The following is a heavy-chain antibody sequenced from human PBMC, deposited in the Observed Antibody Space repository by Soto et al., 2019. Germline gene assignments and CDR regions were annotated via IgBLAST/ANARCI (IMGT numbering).Heavy chain of an antibody. D-gene: IGHD6-13*01. Sequence: ASVKVSCKASGYTFTTYAIQWVRQAPGQRLEWMGWINAGNGNTKYSQKFQGRVTITRDTSASTAYMDLSSLTSEDTAAYFCARASPAALGYWGQGTQVTVSS. J-gene: IGHJ4*02. CDR1: GYTFTTYA. CDR2: INAGNGNT. V-gene: IGHV1-3*01. CDR3: ARASPAALGY.